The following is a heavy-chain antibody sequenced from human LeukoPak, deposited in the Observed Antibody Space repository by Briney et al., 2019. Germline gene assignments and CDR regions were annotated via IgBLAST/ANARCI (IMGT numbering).Heavy chain of an antibody. CDR2: INTDGSTT. J-gene: IGHJ1*01. V-gene: IGHV3-74*01. CDR3: ARTAEYSGNYYGYFQH. D-gene: IGHD1-26*01. Sequence: GGSLRLSCAASGFVFSGYWMHWVRQIPGKGLVWVSRINTDGSTTTCAESVKGRFTISRDNAKSILYLQMNSLRVEDAAIYYCARTAEYSGNYYGYFQHWGQGALVTVSS. CDR1: GFVFSGYW.